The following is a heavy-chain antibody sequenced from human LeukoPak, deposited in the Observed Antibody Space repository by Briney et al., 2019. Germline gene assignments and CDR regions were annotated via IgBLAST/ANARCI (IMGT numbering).Heavy chain of an antibody. CDR3: ARVKSSSWYVY. CDR1: GYSISSGYY. CDR2: IYHSGST. Sequence: PSETLSLTCAVSGYSISSGYYWGWVRQPPGEGLEWIGSIYHSGSTYYNPSLKSRVTISVDTSKNQFSLKLSSVTAADTAVYYCARVKSSSWYVYWGQGTLVTVSS. J-gene: IGHJ4*02. V-gene: IGHV4-38-2*01. D-gene: IGHD6-13*01.